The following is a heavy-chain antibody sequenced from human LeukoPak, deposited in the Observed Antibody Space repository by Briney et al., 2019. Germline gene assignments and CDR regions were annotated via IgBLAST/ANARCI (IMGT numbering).Heavy chain of an antibody. J-gene: IGHJ4*02. V-gene: IGHV1-3*03. CDR2: INAGNGNT. D-gene: IGHD2-15*01. Sequence: WASVKVSCKASGYTFTSYAMHWVRQAPGQRLEWMGWINAGNGNTKYSQEFQGRVTITRDTSASTAYMELSSLRSEDMAVYYCARGAECSGGSCYYFDYWGQGTLVTVSS. CDR3: ARGAECSGGSCYYFDY. CDR1: GYTFTSYA.